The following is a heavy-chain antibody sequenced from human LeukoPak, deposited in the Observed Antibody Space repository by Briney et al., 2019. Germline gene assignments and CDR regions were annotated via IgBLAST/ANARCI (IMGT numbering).Heavy chain of an antibody. Sequence: GGSLRLSCVASGFTFSRHSMGWVRQAPGKGLEWVGRSRNKANGYNTQYAASVKDRFSISRDESKNSLFLQMNSLKTEDTAVYYCTRSKYDSSGYFVGGDHWGQGTLVTVSS. J-gene: IGHJ4*02. V-gene: IGHV3-72*01. D-gene: IGHD6-25*01. CDR2: SRNKANGYNT. CDR3: TRSKYDSSGYFVGGDH. CDR1: GFTFSRHS.